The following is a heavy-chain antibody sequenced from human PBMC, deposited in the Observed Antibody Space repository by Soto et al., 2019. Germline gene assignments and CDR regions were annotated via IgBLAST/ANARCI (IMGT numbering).Heavy chain of an antibody. D-gene: IGHD2-2*01. CDR1: GYTFTDYG. J-gene: IGHJ5*02. Sequence: QVQLVQSGAEVRKPGASVKVSCKASGYTFTDYGISWVQQAPGQGLEWIGWISAYNGNTNNAQKLQDRVTMTTDSSTSTAYMELRSLRSDDTAVYYCARVGDIVVVGPWFDPWGQGTLVTVSS. V-gene: IGHV1-18*04. CDR3: ARVGDIVVVGPWFDP. CDR2: ISAYNGNT.